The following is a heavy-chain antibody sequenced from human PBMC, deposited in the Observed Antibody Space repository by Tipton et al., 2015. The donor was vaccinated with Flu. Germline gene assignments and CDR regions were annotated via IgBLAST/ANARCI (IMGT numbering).Heavy chain of an antibody. J-gene: IGHJ6*02. CDR1: GGSISSGSYY. V-gene: IGHV4-61*02. D-gene: IGHD5-18*01. CDR3: ARANSALVTNHYYGLDV. Sequence: LRLSCTVSGGSISSGSYYWNWIRQPAGKGLEWIGRIHTTGSTNYSPTLRSRVTVSVDTSKNQFSLKVTSVTAADTAVYYCARANSALVTNHYYGLDVWGQGTTVTVSS. CDR2: IHTTGST.